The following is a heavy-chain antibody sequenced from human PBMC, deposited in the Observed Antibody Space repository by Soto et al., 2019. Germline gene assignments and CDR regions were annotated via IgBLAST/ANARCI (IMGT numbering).Heavy chain of an antibody. CDR2: INAGNGNT. V-gene: IGHV1-3*01. CDR1: GYTFTSYA. D-gene: IGHD3-10*01. CDR3: AGDFLWFGVYGMDV. Sequence: ASVKVSCKGSGYTFTSYAMHWVRQAPGQRLEWMGWINAGNGNTKYSQKFQGRVTITRDTSASTAYMELSSLRSEDTAVYYCAGDFLWFGVYGMDVWGQGTTVPVSS. J-gene: IGHJ6*02.